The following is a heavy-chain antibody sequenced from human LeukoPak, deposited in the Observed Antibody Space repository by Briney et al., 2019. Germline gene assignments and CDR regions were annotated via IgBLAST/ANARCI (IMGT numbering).Heavy chain of an antibody. CDR1: GFTFSSYG. J-gene: IGHJ4*02. V-gene: IGHV3-30*02. CDR3: AKGVVAYSYGYSDY. CDR2: IRYDGSNK. D-gene: IGHD5-18*01. Sequence: PGGSLRLSCAASGFTFSSYGMHWVRQAPGKGLEWVAFIRYDGSNKYYADSVKGRFTISRDNSKNTLYLQMNSLRAEDTAVYYCAKGVVAYSYGYSDYWGQGTLVTVSS.